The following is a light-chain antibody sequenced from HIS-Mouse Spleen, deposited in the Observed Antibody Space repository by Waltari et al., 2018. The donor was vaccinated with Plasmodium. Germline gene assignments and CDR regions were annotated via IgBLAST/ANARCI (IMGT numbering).Light chain of an antibody. CDR3: QSYDSSNWV. Sequence: NFMLTQPHSVSESPGKTVTISCTRSSCSIASHSVQGYQQRPGSAPTTVIYEDNQRPSGVPDRFSGSIDSSSNSASLTISGLKTEDEADYYCQSYDSSNWVFGGGTKLTVL. CDR2: EDN. CDR1: SCSIASHS. V-gene: IGLV6-57*04. J-gene: IGLJ3*02.